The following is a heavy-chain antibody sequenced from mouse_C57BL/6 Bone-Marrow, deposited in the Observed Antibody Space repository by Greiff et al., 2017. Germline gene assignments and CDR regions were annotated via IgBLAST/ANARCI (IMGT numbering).Heavy chain of an antibody. V-gene: IGHV1-52*01. CDR2: IDPSDSET. D-gene: IGHD2-4*01. Sequence: QVQLQQSGAELVRPGSSVKLSCKASGYTFTSYWMHWVKQRPIQGLEWIGNIDPSDSETHYNQKFKDKATLTVDKSSSTAYMQLSSLTSEDSAVYYCARLYYDYDGGDYYAMDYWGQGTSVTVSS. CDR1: GYTFTSYW. CDR3: ARLYYDYDGGDYYAMDY. J-gene: IGHJ4*01.